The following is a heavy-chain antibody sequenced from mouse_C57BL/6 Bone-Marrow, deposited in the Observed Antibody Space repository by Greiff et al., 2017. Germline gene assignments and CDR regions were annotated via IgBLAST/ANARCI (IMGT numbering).Heavy chain of an antibody. CDR2: IRSKSNNYAT. D-gene: IGHD1-1*01. Sequence: EVQLVESGGGLVQPKGSLKLSCAASGFSFNTSAMNWVRQAPGKGLEWVARIRSKSNNYATYYADSVKDRFTISRDDSESMLYLQMNNLKTEDTARYYCVRRGVITTVEGDYWGQGTTLTVSS. J-gene: IGHJ2*01. V-gene: IGHV10-1*01. CDR1: GFSFNTSA. CDR3: VRRGVITTVEGDY.